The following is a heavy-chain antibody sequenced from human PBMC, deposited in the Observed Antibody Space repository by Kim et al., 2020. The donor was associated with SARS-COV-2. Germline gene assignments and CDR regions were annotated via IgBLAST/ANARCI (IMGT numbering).Heavy chain of an antibody. CDR2: IHNSGCT. V-gene: IGHV4-39*01. CDR3: ARIHSGLWSRSFYY. D-gene: IGHD3-10*01. J-gene: IGHJ4*01. CDR1: GGSISSRSYY. Sequence: SETLSITCTVSGGSISSRSYYWGWIRQPPGKGLEWIGSIHNSGCTYYNRILKSRLTIFVDTPKNKLSLQLSSVTAADTAVIYCARIHSGLWSRSFYYWG.